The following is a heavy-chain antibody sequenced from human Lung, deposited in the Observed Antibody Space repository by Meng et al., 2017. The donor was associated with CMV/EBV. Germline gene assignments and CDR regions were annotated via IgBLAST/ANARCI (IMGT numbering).Heavy chain of an antibody. Sequence: GGSXRLXCAASGFTFTRYGMHWVRHAPGKGLEWVTFIRNDGSDKYYADSVQGRFTISRDNSQNTLYLQMDSLRAEDTAVYYCAKIGKWHQWWYFDLWGRGTLVTVSS. D-gene: IGHD5-12*01. CDR1: GFTFTRYG. CDR3: AKIGKWHQWWYFDL. V-gene: IGHV3-30*02. CDR2: IRNDGSDK. J-gene: IGHJ2*01.